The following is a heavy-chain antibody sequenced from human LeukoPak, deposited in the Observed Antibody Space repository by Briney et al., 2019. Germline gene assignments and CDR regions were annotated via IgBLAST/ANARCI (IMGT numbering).Heavy chain of an antibody. J-gene: IGHJ4*02. D-gene: IGHD4-17*01. Sequence: PGGSLRPSCAASGFTFSSYAMSWVRQPQGKGLGWAPAIIVRGGSTYYADSVKGRFTISRDNSKNTPYLQMNSLRAEDTAVYYCAKAPRLRVNYFDYWGQGTLVTVSS. CDR3: AKAPRLRVNYFDY. V-gene: IGHV3-23*01. CDR1: GFTFSSYA. CDR2: IIVRGGST.